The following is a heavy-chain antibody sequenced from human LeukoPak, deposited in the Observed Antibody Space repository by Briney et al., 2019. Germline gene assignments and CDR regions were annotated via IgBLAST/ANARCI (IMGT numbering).Heavy chain of an antibody. D-gene: IGHD5-24*01. V-gene: IGHV3-23*01. CDR2: IIPSGHTT. Sequence: GGSLRLACAASGFTFSSHGMNWVRQAPGKGLEWVSGIIPSGHTTYYADSVRGRFTISRDNSRNTLYLQMNSLRAEDTAVYYCAKDDRWLQFCCWGQGTLVTVSA. J-gene: IGHJ4*02. CDR3: AKDDRWLQFCC. CDR1: GFTFSSHG.